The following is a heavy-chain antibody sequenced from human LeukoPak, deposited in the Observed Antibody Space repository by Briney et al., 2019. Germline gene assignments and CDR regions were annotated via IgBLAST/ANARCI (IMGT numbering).Heavy chain of an antibody. CDR2: ISSSSSYI. J-gene: IGHJ5*02. D-gene: IGHD4-17*01. CDR3: ARQMTTVTISNWFDP. Sequence: SGGSLRLSCAASGFTFSSYSMNWVRQAPGKGLEWVSSISSSSSYIYYADSVKGRFTISRDNAKNSLYLQMNSLRAEDTAVYYCARQMTTVTISNWFDPWGQGTLVTVSS. V-gene: IGHV3-21*01. CDR1: GFTFSSYS.